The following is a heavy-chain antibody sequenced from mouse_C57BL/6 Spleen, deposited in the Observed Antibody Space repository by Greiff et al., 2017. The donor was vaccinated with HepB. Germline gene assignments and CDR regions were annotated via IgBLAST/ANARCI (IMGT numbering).Heavy chain of an antibody. V-gene: IGHV5-17*01. CDR2: ISSGSSTI. J-gene: IGHJ4*01. D-gene: IGHD2-5*01. CDR1: GFTFSDYG. CDR3: ARTYSKYYYAMDY. Sequence: EVKLMESGGGLVKPGGSLKLSCAASGFTFSDYGMHWVRQAPEKGLEWVAYISSGSSTIYYADTVKGRFTISRDNAKNTLFLQMTSLRSEDTAMYYCARTYSKYYYAMDYWGQGTSVTVSS.